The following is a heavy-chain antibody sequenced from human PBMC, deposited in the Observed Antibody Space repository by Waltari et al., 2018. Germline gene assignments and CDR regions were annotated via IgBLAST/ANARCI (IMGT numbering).Heavy chain of an antibody. CDR1: GFTVSSNY. CDR2: IYSGGST. Sequence: EVQLVESGGGLIQPGGSLRLSCAASGFTVSSNYMSWVRQAPGKGLEWVSVIYSGGSTYYADSVKGRFTISRDNSKNTLYLQMNSLRAEDTAVYYCARDKTVSYYYYYGMDVWGQGTTVTVSS. CDR3: ARDKTVSYYYYYGMDV. V-gene: IGHV3-53*01. J-gene: IGHJ6*02. D-gene: IGHD4-17*01.